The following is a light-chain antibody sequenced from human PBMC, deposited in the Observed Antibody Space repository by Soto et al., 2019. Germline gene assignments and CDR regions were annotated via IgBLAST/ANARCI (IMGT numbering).Light chain of an antibody. Sequence: EIVMTQSPATLSVSPVERATLSCMASQSVNSNLAWYQQKPAQAPRLLIYGASTRATGIPARFSGSGSGTEFTLTISSLQSEDFTIYYCQQYNNWPPITFGQGTRLEIK. J-gene: IGKJ5*01. V-gene: IGKV3-15*01. CDR1: QSVNSN. CDR3: QQYNNWPPIT. CDR2: GAS.